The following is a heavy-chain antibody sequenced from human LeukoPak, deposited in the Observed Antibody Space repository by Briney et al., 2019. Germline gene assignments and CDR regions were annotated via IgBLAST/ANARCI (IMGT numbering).Heavy chain of an antibody. V-gene: IGHV3-11*04. J-gene: IGHJ4*02. D-gene: IGHD3-3*01. CDR1: GVTFSSYS. CDR2: ISSSGSSI. CDR3: ARASPSTPYYDVWSGQQYYFDY. Sequence: GRSLRLSCAASGVTFSSYSMSWIRQAPGKGLEWVSYISSSGSSIYYADSVKGRFTISRDNAKNSLYLQMMSLRAEDTAVYYCARASPSTPYYDVWSGQQYYFDYWGQGTLVIVSS.